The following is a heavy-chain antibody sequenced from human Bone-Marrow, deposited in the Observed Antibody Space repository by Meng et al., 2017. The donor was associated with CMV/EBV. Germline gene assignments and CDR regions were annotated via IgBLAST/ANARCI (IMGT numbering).Heavy chain of an antibody. CDR2: RSYDGSNK. J-gene: IGHJ4*02. CDR3: ARDRRRWELLFDY. D-gene: IGHD1-26*01. CDR1: GFTFSSYA. Sequence: GESLKISCAASGFTFSSYAMHWVRQAPGKGLEWVAVRSYDGSNKYYAESVKGRFTISRDNSKNTLYLQMNSLRAEDTAVYYCARDRRRWELLFDYWGQGTLVTVSS. V-gene: IGHV3-30*04.